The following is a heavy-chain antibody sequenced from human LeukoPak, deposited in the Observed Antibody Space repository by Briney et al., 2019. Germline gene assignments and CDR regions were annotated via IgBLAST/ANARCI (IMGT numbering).Heavy chain of an antibody. J-gene: IGHJ4*02. D-gene: IGHD1-7*01. V-gene: IGHV4-61*02. CDR3: ARVRRGNYGPLFDY. Sequence: SETLSLXCTVSGGSISSGSYYWSWIRQPAGKGLEWIGRIYTSGITNYNPSLKSRVTISVDTSKNQFSLKLSSVTAADTAVYYCARVRRGNYGPLFDYWGQRTLVTVSS. CDR1: GGSISSGSYY. CDR2: IYTSGIT.